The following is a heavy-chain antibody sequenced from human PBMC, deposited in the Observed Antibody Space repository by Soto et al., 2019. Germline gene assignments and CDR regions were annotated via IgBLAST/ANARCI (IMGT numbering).Heavy chain of an antibody. CDR1: GFTFSSYW. CDR3: ARPLGWRDAFDI. J-gene: IGHJ3*02. V-gene: IGHV3-7*03. CDR2: IKTDGSDT. Sequence: EVQLVESGGGLVQPGESLRLSCAASGFTFSSYWMTWVRQAPGKGLEWVANIKTDGSDTYYVGSVKGRFTISRDNAKNSLHLQLSSLSAGDTAIYYCARPLGWRDAFDIWGQGTMVTVSS. D-gene: IGHD6-19*01.